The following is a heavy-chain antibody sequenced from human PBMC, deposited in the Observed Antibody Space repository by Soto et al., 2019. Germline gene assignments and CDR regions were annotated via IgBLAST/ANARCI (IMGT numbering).Heavy chain of an antibody. CDR1: GCSISNHY. Sequence: QVELQESGPGLFKPWETLSLTCRVSGCSISNHYWSWIRQPPGKGLEWIGYIYYHGNTNYNPSLERRVTMSVDTARNQIPLKLTTVTAADTAVYYCTRANWYSEYWGQGTLVTVSS. CDR3: TRANWYSEY. J-gene: IGHJ4*02. V-gene: IGHV4-59*11. D-gene: IGHD7-27*01. CDR2: IYYHGNT.